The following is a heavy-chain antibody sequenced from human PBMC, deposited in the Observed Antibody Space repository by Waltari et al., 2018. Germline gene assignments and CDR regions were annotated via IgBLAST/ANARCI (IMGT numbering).Heavy chain of an antibody. V-gene: IGHV1-2*02. CDR2: INPNSGGT. D-gene: IGHD1-1*01. Sequence: QVQLVQSGAEVTKPGASVTVSCNSSGWPFTVYHLHLVRQAPGRGLERVGWINPNSGGTNEAQKLQGRVTMTRDTSISTAYMELSRLRSDDTAVYYCARDLGTDVDYWGQGTLVTVSS. J-gene: IGHJ4*02. CDR3: ARDLGTDVDY. CDR1: GWPFTVYH.